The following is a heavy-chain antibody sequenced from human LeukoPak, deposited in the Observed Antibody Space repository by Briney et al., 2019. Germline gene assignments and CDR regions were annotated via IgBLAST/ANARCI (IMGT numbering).Heavy chain of an antibody. CDR3: ASLTLADTSRYGEFDY. Sequence: SETLSLTCTVSGGSISSYYWSWIRQPPGKGLEWIGYIHYSGNTDYNPSLKSRVTVSMDTSKNQFSLRLNSGTAADTAVYYCASLTLADTSRYGEFDYWGQGTLVTVSS. V-gene: IGHV4-59*08. CDR1: GGSISSYY. J-gene: IGHJ4*02. D-gene: IGHD3-22*01. CDR2: IHYSGNT.